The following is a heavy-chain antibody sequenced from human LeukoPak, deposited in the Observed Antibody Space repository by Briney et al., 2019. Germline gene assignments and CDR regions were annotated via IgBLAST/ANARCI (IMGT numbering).Heavy chain of an antibody. CDR2: INHSGST. V-gene: IGHV4-34*01. CDR1: GGSFSGYY. D-gene: IGHD1-26*01. CDR3: ARVVGRWYFDL. Sequence: PSETLSLTCAVYGGSFSGYYWSWIRQPPGKGLEWIGEINHSGSTNYNPSLKSRVTTSVDTSKNQFSLKLSSVTAADTAVYYCARVVGRWYFDLWGRGTLVTVSS. J-gene: IGHJ2*01.